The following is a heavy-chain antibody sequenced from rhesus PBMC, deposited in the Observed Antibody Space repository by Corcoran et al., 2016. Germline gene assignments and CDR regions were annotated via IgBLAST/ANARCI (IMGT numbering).Heavy chain of an antibody. D-gene: IGHD1-1*01. CDR1: GGSISSSY. CDR2: IYGSGSST. J-gene: IGHJ2*01. V-gene: IGHV4-169*02. Sequence: QLQLQESGPGLVKPSETLSVTCAVSGGSISSSYWRWIRQAPGKGLEWIGYIYGSGSSTNYSPSLKSRINRSVDTSKNQLSRKLRSVTAADTDVYYCASGNRWYFDLWGPGTPITISS. CDR3: ASGNRWYFDL.